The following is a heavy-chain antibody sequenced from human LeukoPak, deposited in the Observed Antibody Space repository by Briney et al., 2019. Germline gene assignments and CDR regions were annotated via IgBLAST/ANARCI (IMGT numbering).Heavy chain of an antibody. CDR3: ARSPYGGYGGY. CDR1: GGSISSYY. CDR2: IYYSGST. D-gene: IGHD4-17*01. V-gene: IGHV4-59*01. J-gene: IGHJ4*02. Sequence: PSETLSLTCTVSGGSISSYYWSWIRQPPGKGLEWIGYIYYSGSTNYNPSLKSRVTISVDTSKNQFSLRLSSVTAADTAVYYCARSPYGGYGGYWGQGTLVTVSS.